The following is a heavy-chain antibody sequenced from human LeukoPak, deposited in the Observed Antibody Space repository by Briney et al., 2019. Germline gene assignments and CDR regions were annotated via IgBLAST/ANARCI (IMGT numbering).Heavy chain of an antibody. CDR3: AKATTSGSSEGVFDY. D-gene: IGHD1-26*01. CDR1: GFTFSSYG. Sequence: GGSLRLSCAASGFTFSSYGMHWVRQAPGKGLEWVSGISWNSGSIGYADSVKGRFTISRDNAKNSLYLQMNSLRAEDMALYYCAKATTSGSSEGVFDYWGQGTLVTVSS. CDR2: ISWNSGSI. V-gene: IGHV3-9*03. J-gene: IGHJ4*02.